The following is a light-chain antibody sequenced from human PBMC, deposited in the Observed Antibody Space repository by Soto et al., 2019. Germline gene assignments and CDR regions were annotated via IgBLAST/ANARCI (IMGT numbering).Light chain of an antibody. CDR1: QSISSW. CDR3: QHYNSYSDS. CDR2: DAS. V-gene: IGKV1-5*01. Sequence: DIQMTQSPSSVSASIGDRVTITCRASQSISSWLAWYQQKPGKAPKLLIYDASSLESGVPSRFSGSGSGTEFTLTISSLQPDDFATYYCQHYNSYSDSFGQGTKVDIK. J-gene: IGKJ1*01.